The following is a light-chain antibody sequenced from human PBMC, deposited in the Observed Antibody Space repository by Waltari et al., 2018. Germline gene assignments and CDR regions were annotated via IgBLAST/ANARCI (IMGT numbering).Light chain of an antibody. V-gene: IGLV2-14*03. CDR3: SSQTLDGLVL. CDR2: DVT. CDR1: GSAVGASDY. Sequence: QSALTQPASVSGSPGQSITISCSGVGSAVGASDYVSWHQHHPGKAPQVIIYDVTNRPSGVSDRFSASKSANTASLTISRLQPEDEADYYCSSQTLDGLVLFGGGTRSTVL. J-gene: IGLJ2*01.